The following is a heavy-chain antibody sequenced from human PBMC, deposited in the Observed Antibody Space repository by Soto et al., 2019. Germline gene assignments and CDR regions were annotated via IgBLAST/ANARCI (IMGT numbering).Heavy chain of an antibody. J-gene: IGHJ4*02. V-gene: IGHV4-59*08. Sequence: SDTLSLTCTVSGGSISSYYWSWIRQPPGKGLGWIGYIYYSGSTNYNPSLKSRVTISVDTSKNQFSLKLSSVTAADTAVYYCARRSYDSSGYYFDYWGQGTLVNVSS. CDR3: ARRSYDSSGYYFDY. CDR1: GGSISSYY. CDR2: IYYSGST. D-gene: IGHD3-22*01.